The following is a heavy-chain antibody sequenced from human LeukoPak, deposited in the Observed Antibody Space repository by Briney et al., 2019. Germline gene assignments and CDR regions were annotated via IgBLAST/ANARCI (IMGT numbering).Heavy chain of an antibody. CDR1: GYTFASYG. J-gene: IGHJ4*02. CDR2: ISAYNGNT. CDR3: ARDRAGAYSFDY. Sequence: ASVKVSCKASGYTFASYGISWVRQAPGQGLEWMGWISAYNGNTNYAQKLQGRVTMTTDTSTSTAYMELRSLRSDDTAVYYCARDRAGAYSFDYWGQGTLVTVSS. D-gene: IGHD1-26*01. V-gene: IGHV1-18*01.